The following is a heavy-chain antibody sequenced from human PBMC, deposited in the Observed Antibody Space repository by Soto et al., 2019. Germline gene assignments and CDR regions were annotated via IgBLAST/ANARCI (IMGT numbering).Heavy chain of an antibody. CDR3: ARKHSSDATGYDYFDS. CDR1: GFSFSDSD. CDR2: TSSRGSPM. J-gene: IGHJ4*02. D-gene: IGHD3-9*01. Sequence: GGSLRLSCVVSGFSFSDSDMTWVRQAPGKGLEYVSSTSSRGSPMFYGPSFRGRFTISRDNTKNSVYLQLNNLRVEDTSLYYCARKHSSDATGYDYFDSWGQGTVVTVSS. V-gene: IGHV3-21*01.